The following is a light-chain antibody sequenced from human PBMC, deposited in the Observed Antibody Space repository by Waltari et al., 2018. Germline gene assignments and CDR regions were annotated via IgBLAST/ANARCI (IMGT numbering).Light chain of an antibody. CDR2: EVS. Sequence: DITVTQTPLSLSVTPGQSATISCKSSQSLLHSDGRTYLYWYLQRPGRSPQLLMYEVSSRFSGVPERFSGSGSGTDFTLKISRVGAEDVGIYFCMQGIYLPYTFGQGTRLETK. CDR1: QSLLHSDGRTY. CDR3: MQGIYLPYT. V-gene: IGKV2-29*02. J-gene: IGKJ2*01.